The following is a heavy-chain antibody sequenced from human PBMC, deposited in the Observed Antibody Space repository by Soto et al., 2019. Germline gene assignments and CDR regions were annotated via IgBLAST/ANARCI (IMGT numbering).Heavy chain of an antibody. Sequence: VGSLRLSCAASGFTFSSYAMSWVRQAPGKWLEWVSAISGSGGSTYYADSVKGRFTISRDNSKNTLYLQMNSLRAEDTAVYYCAKAYCSGGSCFPRCYYYYGMDVWGQGATVTVSS. CDR3: AKAYCSGGSCFPRCYYYYGMDV. D-gene: IGHD2-15*01. CDR2: ISGSGGST. J-gene: IGHJ6*02. CDR1: GFTFSSYA. V-gene: IGHV3-23*01.